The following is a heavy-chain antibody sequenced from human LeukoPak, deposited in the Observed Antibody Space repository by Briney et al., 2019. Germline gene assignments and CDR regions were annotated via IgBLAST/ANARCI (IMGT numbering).Heavy chain of an antibody. CDR1: GYTFTSYT. J-gene: IGHJ5*02. CDR3: ARETAFWSGYYTNWFDP. CDR2: IDAGNGNT. V-gene: IGHV1-3*01. Sequence: ASVKVSCKTSGYTFTSYTMHWVRQAPGQRLEWMGWIDAGNGNTKYSQKFQGRVTITRDTSARIVFMELSSLRSEDTAEYYCARETAFWSGYYTNWFDPWGQGTLVIVS. D-gene: IGHD3-3*01.